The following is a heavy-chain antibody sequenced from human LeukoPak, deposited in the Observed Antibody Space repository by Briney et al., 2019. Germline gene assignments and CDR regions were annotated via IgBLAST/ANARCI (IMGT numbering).Heavy chain of an antibody. D-gene: IGHD6-19*01. J-gene: IGHJ4*02. Sequence: PSETLSLTCAVYGGSFSGYYWSWIRQPPGKGLEWIGEINHSQSTNYNPSLKGRVTISVDTSENQFSLNLSSVTAADTAVYYCPRGGGWPVKFDYWGQGTLVTVSS. CDR3: PRGGGWPVKFDY. V-gene: IGHV4-34*01. CDR2: INHSQST. CDR1: GGSFSGYY.